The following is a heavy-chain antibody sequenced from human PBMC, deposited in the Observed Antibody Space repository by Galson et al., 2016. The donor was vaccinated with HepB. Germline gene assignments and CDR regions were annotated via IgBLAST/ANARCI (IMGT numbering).Heavy chain of an antibody. CDR3: AXGQSSGYYYDAFDI. J-gene: IGHJ3*02. CDR2: XXAGXXNT. Sequence: SVKVSCKASGYPFTKFAMHWVRQAPGQRXXXMGXXXAGXXNTXXXQKVRGRVXXTRDTXASTAYMXLSSLRSEDTAVFYCAXGQSSGYYYDAFDIWGQGTMVTVSS. CDR1: GYPFTKFA. D-gene: IGHD3-22*01. V-gene: IGHV1-3*01.